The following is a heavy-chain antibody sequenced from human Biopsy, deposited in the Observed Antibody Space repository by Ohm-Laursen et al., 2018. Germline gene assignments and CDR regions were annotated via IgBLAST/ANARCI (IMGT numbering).Heavy chain of an antibody. CDR1: GDSISRSY. Sequence: SETLSLTCTLSGDSISRSYWSWIRQSPGKGLEWVGHIFDRGTTNYNPSLKSRVTMSVGTSKKQFSLRMTSVTAADTAVYYCAHGSGSYYKWDFWGRGTLVTVSS. J-gene: IGHJ4*02. D-gene: IGHD3-10*01. V-gene: IGHV4-59*08. CDR3: AHGSGSYYKWDF. CDR2: IFDRGTT.